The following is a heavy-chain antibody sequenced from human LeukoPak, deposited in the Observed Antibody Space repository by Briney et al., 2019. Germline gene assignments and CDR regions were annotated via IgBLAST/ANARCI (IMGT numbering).Heavy chain of an antibody. CDR3: AKAYYYGSGSNYKSFDY. J-gene: IGHJ4*02. CDR2: ITGSGGST. V-gene: IGHV3-23*01. Sequence: GGSLRLSCAASGFTFSDYSMNWVRRAPGKGLEWVSAITGSGGSTYYADSVKGRFTISRDNSKNTLYVQMNSLRAEDTAVYYCAKAYYYGSGSNYKSFDYWGQGTLVTVSS. CDR1: GFTFSDYS. D-gene: IGHD3-10*01.